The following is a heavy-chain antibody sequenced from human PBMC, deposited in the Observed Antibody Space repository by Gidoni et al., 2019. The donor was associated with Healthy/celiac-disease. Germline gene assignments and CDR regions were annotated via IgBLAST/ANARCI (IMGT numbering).Heavy chain of an antibody. D-gene: IGHD3-22*01. V-gene: IGHV3-7*03. Sequence: EVQLVESGGGLVQPGGSLRLSCAASGFTFSSYWMSWVRQAPGKGLEWVANIKQDGSEKYYVDSVKGRFTISRDNAKNSLYLQMNSLRAEDTAVYYCARASDDLNYYDSSGYYITLFDYWGQGTLVTVSS. CDR2: IKQDGSEK. J-gene: IGHJ4*02. CDR3: ARASDDLNYYDSSGYYITLFDY. CDR1: GFTFSSYW.